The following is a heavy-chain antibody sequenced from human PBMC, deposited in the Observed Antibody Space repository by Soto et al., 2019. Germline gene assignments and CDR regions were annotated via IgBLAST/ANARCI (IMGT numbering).Heavy chain of an antibody. J-gene: IGHJ4*02. CDR3: ARVGGYCSTTSCSDF. Sequence: GGSLRLSCAASGFTFSSYWMHWVRQAPGKGLVWVSRINSDGSSTSYADSVKGRFTISRDNAKNTLYLQMNSLRAEDTAVYYCARVGGYCSTTSCSDFWGQGTLVTVSS. CDR2: INSDGSST. CDR1: GFTFSSYW. D-gene: IGHD2-2*01. V-gene: IGHV3-74*01.